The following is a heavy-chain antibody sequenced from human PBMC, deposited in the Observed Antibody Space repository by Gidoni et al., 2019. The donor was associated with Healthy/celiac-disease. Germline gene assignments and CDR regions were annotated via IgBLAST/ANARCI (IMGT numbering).Heavy chain of an antibody. CDR3: ARDLTYSGSYYPHYYYYMDV. Sequence: SVTVSCKASGYTVTSYYMHWVRQAPGPGLEWMGIINPSGGSTSYAQKFQVRVTMTRDTSTSTVYMELSSLRSEDTAVYYCARDLTYSGSYYPHYYYYMDVWGKGTTVTVSS. V-gene: IGHV1-46*03. CDR2: INPSGGST. D-gene: IGHD1-26*01. CDR1: GYTVTSYY. J-gene: IGHJ6*03.